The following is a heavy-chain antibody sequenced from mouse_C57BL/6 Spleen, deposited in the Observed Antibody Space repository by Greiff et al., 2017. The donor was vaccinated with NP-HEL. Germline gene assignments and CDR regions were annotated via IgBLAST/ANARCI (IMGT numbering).Heavy chain of an antibody. CDR1: GFTFSSYA. CDR3: TRDHGTYYAIDY. J-gene: IGHJ4*01. D-gene: IGHD2-1*01. V-gene: IGHV5-9-1*02. Sequence: EVQVVESGEGLVKPGGSLKLSCAASGFTFSSYAMSWVRQTPEKRLEWVAYISSGGDYIYYADTVKGRFTISRDNARNTLYLQMSSLKSEDTAMYYCTRDHGTYYAIDYWGQGTSVTVSS. CDR2: ISSGGDYI.